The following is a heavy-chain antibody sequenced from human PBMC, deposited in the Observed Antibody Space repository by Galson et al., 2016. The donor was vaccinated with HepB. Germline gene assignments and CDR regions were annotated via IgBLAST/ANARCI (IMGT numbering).Heavy chain of an antibody. Sequence: SLRLSCAASGFTVSSYYMSWVRQAPGKGLEWVSVIFYGGTTYYADSVEGRFTISRDDSMNTLYLQMNSLTAEDTAVYFCARTSYRVCTGPHCVNFRYYYFCKDGWGKGTAVTVSS. V-gene: IGHV3-53*01. CDR1: GFTVSSYY. D-gene: IGHD2-8*02. CDR2: IFYGGTT. CDR3: ARTSYRVCTGPHCVNFRYYYFCKDG. J-gene: IGHJ6*03.